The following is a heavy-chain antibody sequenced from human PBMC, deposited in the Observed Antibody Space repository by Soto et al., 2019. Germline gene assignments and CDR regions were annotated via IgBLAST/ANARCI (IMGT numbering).Heavy chain of an antibody. J-gene: IGHJ4*02. CDR2: IFPYTGDT. CDR3: ARGGFSSSWRLDY. D-gene: IGHD6-13*01. CDR1: GYSLISYG. Sequence: GASVKVSCKASGYSLISYGISWLRQAPGQGLEWMGSIFPYTGDTHYAHNLQARFTMTRATFTSTASMDPARRQVDDTAFYYCARGGFSSSWRLDYAGRGTVVTVSS. V-gene: IGHV1-18*01.